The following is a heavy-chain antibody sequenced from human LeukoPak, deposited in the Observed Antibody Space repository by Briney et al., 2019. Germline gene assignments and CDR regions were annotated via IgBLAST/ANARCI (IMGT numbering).Heavy chain of an antibody. D-gene: IGHD2/OR15-2a*01. Sequence: GGSLRLSCGASGFSFSTYSMNWVRQAPGKGLEWVSYISYSSSYIYYADSVKDRFTISRDNAKNSLYLQMNSLRDEDTALYYCTRGSYNDYFFDSWGQGTLVSVSS. CDR2: ISYSSSYI. J-gene: IGHJ4*02. CDR1: GFSFSTYS. V-gene: IGHV3-48*02. CDR3: TRGSYNDYFFDS.